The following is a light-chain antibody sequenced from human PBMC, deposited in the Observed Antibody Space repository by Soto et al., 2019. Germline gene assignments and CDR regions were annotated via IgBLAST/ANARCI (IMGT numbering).Light chain of an antibody. CDR3: QVWESSGDQVV. CDR2: DDS. J-gene: IGLJ2*01. V-gene: IGLV3-21*02. CDR1: NIGSKS. Sequence: SYELTQTSSVSVAPGQTAKITCGGNNIGSKSVHWYQQKAGQAPVLVVHDDSDRPSGIPERFSGSNSANTATLIISRVEAGDEADYYCQVWESSGDQVVFAGGTKLTVL.